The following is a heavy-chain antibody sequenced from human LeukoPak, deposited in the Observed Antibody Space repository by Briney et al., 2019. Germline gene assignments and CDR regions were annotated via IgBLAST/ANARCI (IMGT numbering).Heavy chain of an antibody. CDR1: GGTFSIYA. V-gene: IGHV1-69*13. D-gene: IGHD3-3*01. Sequence: SVTVPCRSSGGTFSIYAISWVRQAPGQGLEWMGGIIPIFGTANYAQKFQGRVTITADESTSTAYMELSSLRSEDTAVYYCARDPGSITIFGVVDYYYGMDVWGQGTTVTVSS. CDR3: ARDPGSITIFGVVDYYYGMDV. CDR2: IIPIFGTA. J-gene: IGHJ6*02.